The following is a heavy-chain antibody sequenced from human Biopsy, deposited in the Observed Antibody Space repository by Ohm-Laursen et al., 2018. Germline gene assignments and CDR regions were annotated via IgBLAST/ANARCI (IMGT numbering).Heavy chain of an antibody. CDR2: INCKTGAT. CDR3: ARDPLNGHKHFDY. J-gene: IGHJ4*02. V-gene: IGHV1-2*02. CDR1: GGGFKSYA. Sequence: ASVKVSCKASGGGFKSYALSWVRQAPGQGLEWLGYINCKTGATNYAQKFQGTVTITRDTSISTAYLALGSLRSADTAIYYCARDPLNGHKHFDYWGQGSLVTVSS. D-gene: IGHD2-8*01.